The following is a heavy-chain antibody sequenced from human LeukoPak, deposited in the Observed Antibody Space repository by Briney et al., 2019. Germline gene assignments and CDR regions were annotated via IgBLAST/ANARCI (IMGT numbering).Heavy chain of an antibody. D-gene: IGHD6-6*01. CDR1: GGSFSGYY. J-gene: IGHJ4*02. CDR2: INHSGST. V-gene: IGHV4-34*01. Sequence: SETLSLTCAVYGGSFSGYYWSWIRQPPGKGLEWIGEINHSGSTNYNPSLKSRVTISVDTSKNQFSLKLSSVTAADTAVYYCARGRYGSSSEFDYWGQGTLVTASS. CDR3: ARGRYGSSSEFDY.